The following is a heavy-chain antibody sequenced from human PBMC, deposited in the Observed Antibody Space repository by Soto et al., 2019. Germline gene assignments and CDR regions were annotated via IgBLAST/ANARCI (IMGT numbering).Heavy chain of an antibody. D-gene: IGHD6-19*01. CDR3: ARGRKPGYSSGRPFDY. J-gene: IGHJ4*02. CDR1: GGSFSGYY. CDR2: INHSGST. Sequence: SETLSLTCAVYGGSFSGYYCSWIRQPPGKGLEWIGEINHSGSTNYNPSLKSRVTISVDTSKNQFSLKLSSVTAADTAVYYCARGRKPGYSSGRPFDYWGQGTLVTVSS. V-gene: IGHV4-34*01.